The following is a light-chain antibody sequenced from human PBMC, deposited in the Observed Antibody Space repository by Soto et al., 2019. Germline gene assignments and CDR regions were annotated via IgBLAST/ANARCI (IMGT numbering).Light chain of an antibody. V-gene: IGKV1-5*01. J-gene: IGKJ1*01. Sequence: DIQMTQSPSTLSASVGDRVVITCRASQNINKWLAWYQQKPGKAPKFLIYDASTLETVVPSRFSGSGSGTECTLTISSLQPDDFATFYCQEYDTFPRTFGQGTKVDIK. CDR3: QEYDTFPRT. CDR1: QNINKW. CDR2: DAS.